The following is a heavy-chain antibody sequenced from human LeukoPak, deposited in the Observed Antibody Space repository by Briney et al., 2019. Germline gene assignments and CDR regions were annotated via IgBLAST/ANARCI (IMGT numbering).Heavy chain of an antibody. Sequence: QASETLSLTCAVYGGSFSGYYWSWIRQPPGKGLEWIGEINHSGSTNYNPSLKSRVTISVDTSKNQFSLKLSSVTAADTAVYYCARQVHNWNDASRLPSDYWGQGTLVTVSS. CDR3: ARQVHNWNDASRLPSDY. V-gene: IGHV4-34*01. CDR1: GGSFSGYY. CDR2: INHSGST. J-gene: IGHJ4*02. D-gene: IGHD1-1*01.